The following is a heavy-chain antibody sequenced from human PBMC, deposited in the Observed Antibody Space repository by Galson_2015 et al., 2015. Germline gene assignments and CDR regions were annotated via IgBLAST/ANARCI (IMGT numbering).Heavy chain of an antibody. CDR3: ARDDYTNSHRVDP. CDR1: GLSVSSNY. Sequence: SLRLSCAASGLSVSSNYMSWVRQAPGKGLEWVSVIHSGGTTYYADSVKGRFTISRDNSKNTLYLQMNSLRAEDTAVYYCARDDYTNSHRVDPWGQGTLVTVSS. V-gene: IGHV3-53*01. J-gene: IGHJ5*02. CDR2: IHSGGTT. D-gene: IGHD4-11*01.